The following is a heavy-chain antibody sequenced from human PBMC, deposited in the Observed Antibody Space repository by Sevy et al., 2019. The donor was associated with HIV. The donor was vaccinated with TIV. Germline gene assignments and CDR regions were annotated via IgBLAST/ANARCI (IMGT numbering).Heavy chain of an antibody. V-gene: IGHV3-9*01. CDR2: INWFGTTI. J-gene: IGHJ6*02. CDR1: GFNFNDYA. Sequence: GGSLRLSCIASGFNFNDYAMHWVRQVPGKGLEWVSGINWFGTTIGYGDSVKGRFTISRDNARKSVYVEMNSLSPEDTALYYCAKDLAQGGTLNFYYYGMDFWGQGTTVTVSS. D-gene: IGHD3-16*01. CDR3: AKDLAQGGTLNFYYYGMDF.